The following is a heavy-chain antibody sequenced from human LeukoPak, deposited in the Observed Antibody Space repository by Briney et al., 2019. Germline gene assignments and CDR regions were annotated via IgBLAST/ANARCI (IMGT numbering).Heavy chain of an antibody. J-gene: IGHJ5*02. CDR3: AKVGGGWEGWFDP. Sequence: GGSLRLSCAASGFTFDDYAMHLVRQAPGKGLEWVSGISWNSGSIGYADSVKGRFTISRDNAKNSLYLQMNSLRAEDTALYYCAKVGGGWEGWFDPWGQGTLVTVSS. CDR1: GFTFDDYA. V-gene: IGHV3-9*01. CDR2: ISWNSGSI. D-gene: IGHD2-15*01.